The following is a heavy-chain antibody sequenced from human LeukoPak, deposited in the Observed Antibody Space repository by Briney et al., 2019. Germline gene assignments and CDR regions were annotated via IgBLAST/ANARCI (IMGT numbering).Heavy chain of an antibody. Sequence: ASVNVSCKTSGYTFTGYYMHWVRQAPGQGLEWMGWINPNSGGTNYAQKLQGRVTMTTGTSTSTAYMELRSLRSDDTAVYCCARAGLGGSGRERFDYWGQGTLVTVSS. CDR1: GYTFTGYY. J-gene: IGHJ4*02. D-gene: IGHD3-10*01. V-gene: IGHV1-2*02. CDR2: INPNSGGT. CDR3: ARAGLGGSGRERFDY.